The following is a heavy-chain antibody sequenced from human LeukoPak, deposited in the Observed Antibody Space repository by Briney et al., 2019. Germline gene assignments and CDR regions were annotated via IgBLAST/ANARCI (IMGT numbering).Heavy chain of an antibody. CDR1: GGSFSSYY. D-gene: IGHD1-26*01. V-gene: IGHV4-34*01. CDR2: INHSGST. J-gene: IGHJ6*03. CDR3: ARDPYSGSYGAYYYYYMDV. Sequence: PSETLSLTCAVYGGSFSSYYWSWIRQPPGKGLEWIGEINHSGSTNYNPSLKSRVTISVDTSTNQFSLRLSSVTAADTAVYYCARDPYSGSYGAYYYYYMDVWGKGTTVTISS.